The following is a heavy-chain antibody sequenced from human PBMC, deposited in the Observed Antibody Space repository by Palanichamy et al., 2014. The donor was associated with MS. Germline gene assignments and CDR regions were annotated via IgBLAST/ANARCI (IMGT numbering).Heavy chain of an antibody. Sequence: EVQLVESGGGLVQPGGSLRLSCAASGFTLSTYSMTWVRQAPGKGLDWISYISSSSTTTYYADSVKGRFTISRDNAKNSLYLQMNSLRVEDTAVYYCARVLRGGYYVGIDYWGQGTLVTVSS. CDR2: ISSSSTTT. J-gene: IGHJ4*02. CDR1: GFTLSTYS. CDR3: ARVLRGGYYVGIDY. D-gene: IGHD3-22*01. V-gene: IGHV3-48*01.